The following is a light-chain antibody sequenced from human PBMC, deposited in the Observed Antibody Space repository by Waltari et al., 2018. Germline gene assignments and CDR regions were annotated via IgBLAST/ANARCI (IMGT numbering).Light chain of an antibody. CDR2: AAS. Sequence: DIPMPPSPSSLSASVGDRVTITCRASQSISSYLNWYQQKPGKAPKLLIYAASSLQSGVPSRFSGSGSGTDFTLTISSLQPEDFATYYCQQSYSTPFTFGGGTKVEIK. CDR1: QSISSY. J-gene: IGKJ4*01. CDR3: QQSYSTPFT. V-gene: IGKV1-39*01.